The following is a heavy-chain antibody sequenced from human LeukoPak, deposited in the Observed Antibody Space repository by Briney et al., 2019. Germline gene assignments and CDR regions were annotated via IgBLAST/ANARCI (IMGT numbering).Heavy chain of an antibody. D-gene: IGHD3-16*01. CDR1: TFTKAW. V-gene: IGHV3-15*07. CDR3: TTEYYGGLEY. CDR2: VKNRGDGRTT. Sequence: PGGSLRLSCAVSTFTKAWMNWVRQAPGKGLEWVGRVKNRGDGRTTDYAAPAKGRFIISRDDSKRMVYLQMNSLKTEDTAVYFCTTEYYGGLEYWGQGTLVTVSS. J-gene: IGHJ4*02.